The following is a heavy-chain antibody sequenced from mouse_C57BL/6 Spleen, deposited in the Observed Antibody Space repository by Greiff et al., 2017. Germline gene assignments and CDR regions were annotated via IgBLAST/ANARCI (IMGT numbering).Heavy chain of an antibody. CDR1: GYTFTSYW. CDR2: IDPSDSYP. Sequence: VQLQQPGAELVMPGASVKLSCKASGYTFTSYWMHWVKQRPGPGLEWIGEIDPSDSYPNYNQKFKGKSTLTVDKSSRTAYMQLSSLTSEDSAVYYCARKGGAYWGQGTLVTVSA. D-gene: IGHD1-1*02. CDR3: ARKGGAY. V-gene: IGHV1-69*01. J-gene: IGHJ3*01.